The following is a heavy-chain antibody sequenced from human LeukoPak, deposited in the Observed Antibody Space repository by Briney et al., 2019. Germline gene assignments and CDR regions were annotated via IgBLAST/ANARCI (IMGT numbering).Heavy chain of an antibody. CDR1: GFTFSSYD. CDR2: ISSSSDYI. Sequence: SGGSLRLSCAASGFTFSSYDMNWVRQAPGKGLEWVSSISSSSDYIYYADSVKGRFTISRDNAKNSLYLQMNSPRAEDTAVYYCANPDQSPWGQGTLVTVSS. CDR3: ANPDQSP. J-gene: IGHJ5*02. V-gene: IGHV3-21*01.